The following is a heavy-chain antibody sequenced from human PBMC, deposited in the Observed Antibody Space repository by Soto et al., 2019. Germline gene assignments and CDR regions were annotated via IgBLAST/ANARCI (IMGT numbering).Heavy chain of an antibody. Sequence: QVQLVQSGAEVKKPGSSVKVSCKASGGTFSSYTISWVRQAPGQGLEWMGRIIPILGIANYAQKFQGRVTITADKSTSTAYMELSSLRSEDTAVYYCARGSITMIVEGAHTDDAFDIWGQGTMVTVSS. J-gene: IGHJ3*02. V-gene: IGHV1-69*02. CDR2: IIPILGIA. CDR1: GGTFSSYT. CDR3: ARGSITMIVEGAHTDDAFDI. D-gene: IGHD3-22*01.